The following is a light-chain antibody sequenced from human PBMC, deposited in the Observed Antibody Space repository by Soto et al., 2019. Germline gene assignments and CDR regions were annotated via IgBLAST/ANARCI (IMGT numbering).Light chain of an antibody. CDR2: AAS. CDR1: QGISNY. Sequence: IPLTKSLSSLSAFVGDRVTINWRASQGISNYLAWYQQKPGKVPKLLIYAASTLQSGVPSRFSGSGSGTDFTLTISSLQPEDVATYYCQKYNSAPLTFGGGTK. J-gene: IGKJ4*01. CDR3: QKYNSAPLT. V-gene: IGKV1-27*01.